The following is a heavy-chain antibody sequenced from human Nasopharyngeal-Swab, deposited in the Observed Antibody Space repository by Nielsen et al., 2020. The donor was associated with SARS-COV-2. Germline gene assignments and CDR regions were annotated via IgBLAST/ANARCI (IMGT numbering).Heavy chain of an antibody. J-gene: IGHJ5*02. CDR1: GFTVSSNY. Sequence: GGSLRLSCAASGFTVSSNYMNWVRQAPGKGLEWVSSISSSSSYIYYADSVKGRFTISRDNAKNSLYLQMNSLRAEDTAVYYCARDRFTMVRGAFDPWGQGTLVTVSS. D-gene: IGHD3-10*01. CDR3: ARDRFTMVRGAFDP. V-gene: IGHV3-21*01. CDR2: ISSSSSYI.